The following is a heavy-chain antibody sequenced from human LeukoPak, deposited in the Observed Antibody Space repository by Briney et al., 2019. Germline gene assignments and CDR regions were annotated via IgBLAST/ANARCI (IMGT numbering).Heavy chain of an antibody. Sequence: SETLSLTCTVSGGSIGTYYWSWIRQPAGKAPEWLGRIYTSGTTNYNSSLKNRVTMSVDTSKNHFSLTLTSVTAADTAVYYCARGGRGEVGWLRSGYAFDIWGRGTMVTVSS. J-gene: IGHJ3*02. CDR1: GGSIGTYY. V-gene: IGHV4-4*07. D-gene: IGHD5-12*01. CDR3: ARGGRGEVGWLRSGYAFDI. CDR2: IYTSGTT.